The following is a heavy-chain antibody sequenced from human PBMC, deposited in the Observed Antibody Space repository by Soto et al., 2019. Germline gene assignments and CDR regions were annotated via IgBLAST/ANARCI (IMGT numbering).Heavy chain of an antibody. Sequence: TSETLSLTCTVSGGSISSSSYYWGWIRQPPGKGLEWIGSIYYSGSTYYNPSLKSRVTISVDTSKNQFSLRLSSVTAADTAVYYCARQPQYYDFWSGYYPYYYYGMDVWGQGTTVTVSS. D-gene: IGHD3-3*01. V-gene: IGHV4-39*01. CDR3: ARQPQYYDFWSGYYPYYYYGMDV. CDR1: GGSISSSSYY. J-gene: IGHJ6*02. CDR2: IYYSGST.